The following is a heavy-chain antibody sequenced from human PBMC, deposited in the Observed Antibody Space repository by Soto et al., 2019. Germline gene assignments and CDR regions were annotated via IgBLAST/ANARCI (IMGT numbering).Heavy chain of an antibody. D-gene: IGHD6-13*01. CDR1: GYTFTGYY. CDR3: ARAGIAEAGSGEDGMDV. J-gene: IGHJ6*02. V-gene: IGHV1-2*02. CDR2: INPNSGGT. Sequence: RASVKVSCKASGYTFTGYYIHWVRQAPGQGLEWMGWINPNSGGTNYAQKFQGSVTMTRDTSISTVYMELRRLRSDDTAVYYCARAGIAEAGSGEDGMDVWGPGTTVTVYS.